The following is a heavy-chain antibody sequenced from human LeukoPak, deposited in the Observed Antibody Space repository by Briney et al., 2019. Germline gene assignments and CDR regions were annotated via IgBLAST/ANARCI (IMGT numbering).Heavy chain of an antibody. CDR1: GFTLSSYE. CDR3: AREQGGSWYRNDAFDI. CDR2: ISSPDSTV. V-gene: IGHV3-48*03. D-gene: IGHD6-13*01. Sequence: PGGSLRLSCAASGFTLSSYEMNWVRQAPGRGLEWVSYISSPDSTVYYADSVKGRFTISRDNAKNSLYLQMNSLRAEDTAVYYCAREQGGSWYRNDAFDIWGQGTMVTVSS. J-gene: IGHJ3*02.